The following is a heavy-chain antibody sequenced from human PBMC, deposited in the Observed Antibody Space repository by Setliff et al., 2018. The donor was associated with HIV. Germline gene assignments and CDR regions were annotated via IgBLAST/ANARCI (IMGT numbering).Heavy chain of an antibody. D-gene: IGHD3-10*01. CDR1: GGSISSSSYY. J-gene: IGHJ3*02. CDR2: IYYSGST. CDR3: ARAIRLLSRGSGSHHAFGI. Sequence: TLSLTCTVSGGSISSSSYYWGWIRQPPGKGLEWIGSIYYSGSTYYNPSLKSRVTISVDTSKNQFSLKLSSVTAADTAVYYCARAIRLLSRGSGSHHAFGIWGQGTMVTVSS. V-gene: IGHV4-39*07.